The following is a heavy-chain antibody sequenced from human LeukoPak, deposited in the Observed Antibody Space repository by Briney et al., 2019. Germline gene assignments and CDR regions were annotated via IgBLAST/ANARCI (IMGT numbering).Heavy chain of an antibody. CDR3: ARSPTSWYFDY. J-gene: IGHJ4*02. V-gene: IGHV3-30*02. CDR1: GFTFSGSG. D-gene: IGHD2-2*01. CDR2: IRYHGSDK. Sequence: GESLRLSCAASGFTFSGSGMHWVRQAPCKGLEWVAFIRYHGSDKFYADSVKGRFTISRDNSKNTLYLQMNSLRPEDTSVYYCARSPTSWYFDYWGQGTLVTVSS.